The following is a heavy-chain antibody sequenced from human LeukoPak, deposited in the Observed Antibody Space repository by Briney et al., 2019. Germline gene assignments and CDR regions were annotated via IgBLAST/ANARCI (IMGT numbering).Heavy chain of an antibody. D-gene: IGHD3-10*01. Sequence: GGSLRLSCAASGFTVSSNYVSWVRQAPGKGLEWVSLIYSGGTTYYADSVKGRFTISRDNSKNTLYLQMNSLRAEDTAVYYCAGPRFGELLYDYWGQGTLVTVSS. CDR1: GFTVSSNY. V-gene: IGHV3-53*01. J-gene: IGHJ4*02. CDR2: IYSGGTT. CDR3: AGPRFGELLYDY.